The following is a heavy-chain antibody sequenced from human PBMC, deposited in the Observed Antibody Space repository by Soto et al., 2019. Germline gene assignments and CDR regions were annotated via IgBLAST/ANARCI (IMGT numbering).Heavy chain of an antibody. Sequence: QLQLQESGPGLVKPSETLSLNCTVSGDSISSRNYYWGLVRQPPGKGLEWIGSIYHSGSTYYTPSLKSRVIISVDTSKNHFSLRLASVTAADTAVFYCVAGTGTYYVIDYWGQGALVTVSS. CDR3: VAGTGTYYVIDY. CDR2: IYHSGST. V-gene: IGHV4-39*02. J-gene: IGHJ4*02. CDR1: GDSISSRNYY. D-gene: IGHD1-26*01.